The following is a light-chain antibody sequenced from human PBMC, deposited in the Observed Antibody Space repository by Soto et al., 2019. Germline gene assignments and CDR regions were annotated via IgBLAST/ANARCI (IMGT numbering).Light chain of an antibody. CDR1: SSNIGAGYD. J-gene: IGLJ3*02. V-gene: IGLV1-40*01. CDR2: GNS. CDR3: QSYDASLSGWV. Sequence: QSVLTQPPSVSGAPGXXXXISCTGSSSNIGAGYDVHWYQQLPGTAPKLLIYGNSNRPSGVPDRFSGSRSGTSASLAITGLQTVDEADYNCQSYDASLSGWVFGGGTKLTVL.